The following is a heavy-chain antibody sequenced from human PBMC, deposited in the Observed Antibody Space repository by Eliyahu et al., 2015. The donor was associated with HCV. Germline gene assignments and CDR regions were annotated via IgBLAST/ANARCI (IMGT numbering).Heavy chain of an antibody. J-gene: IGHJ4*02. D-gene: IGHD3-10*01. CDR3: ARSYYYASGSYSFDY. CDR1: GFXXXSDX. V-gene: IGHV3-48*02. CDR2: ISSGSGII. Sequence: EVQLVESGGGLVQPGGSLRLXCAASGFXXXSDXMNWVRQAPGKGLEWVSYISSGSGIIYYADSVKGRFTISRDNAKNSLYLQMNSLRDEDTVVYYCARSYYYASGSYSFDYWGQGTLVTVSS.